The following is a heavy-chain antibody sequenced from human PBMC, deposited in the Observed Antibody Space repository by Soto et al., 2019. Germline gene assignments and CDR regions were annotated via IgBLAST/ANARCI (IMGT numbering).Heavy chain of an antibody. CDR3: VPCSGEFDY. J-gene: IGHJ4*02. V-gene: IGHV3-30*03. D-gene: IGHD3-10*02. CDR2: ISYDGSNK. CDR1: GFTFSSYG. Sequence: QVQLVESGGGVVQPGRSLRLSCAASGFTFSSYGMHWVRQAPGKGLEWVAVISYDGSNKYYADSVKGRFTISRDNSKNTLYRQMNTLRAECTDVYYWVPCSGEFDYWGQGTLVTVSS.